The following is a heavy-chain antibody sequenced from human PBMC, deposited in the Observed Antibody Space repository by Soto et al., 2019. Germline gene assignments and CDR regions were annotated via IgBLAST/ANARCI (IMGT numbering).Heavy chain of an antibody. J-gene: IGHJ6*03. CDR2: ISYDGSNK. D-gene: IGHD3-3*01. V-gene: IGHV3-30*18. CDR3: ANAQYYDFWGGYPLLYYTDV. CDR1: GFTFSSYG. Sequence: GGSLRLSCAASGFTFSSYGMHWVRQAPGKGLEWVAVISYDGSNKYYADSVKGRFTISRDNSKNTLYLQMNSLRAEDTAVYYCANAQYYDFWGGYPLLYYTDVWGKGTTVTVSS.